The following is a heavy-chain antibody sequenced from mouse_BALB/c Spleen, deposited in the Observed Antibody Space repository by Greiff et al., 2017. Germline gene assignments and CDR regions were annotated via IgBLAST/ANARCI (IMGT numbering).Heavy chain of an antibody. CDR2: INPYNGAT. D-gene: IGHD1-1*01. CDR3: ARQARGDVRYYFDY. Sequence: VQLQQSGPELVKPGASVKISCKASGYSFTGYYMHWVKQSHVKSLEWIGRINPYNGATSYNQNFKDKASLTVDKSSSTAYMELHSLTSEDSAVYYCARQARGDVRYYFDYWGQGTTLTVSS. J-gene: IGHJ2*01. CDR1: GYSFTGYY. V-gene: IGHV1-31*01.